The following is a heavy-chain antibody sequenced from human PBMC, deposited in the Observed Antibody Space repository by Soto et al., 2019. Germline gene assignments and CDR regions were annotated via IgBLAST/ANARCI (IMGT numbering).Heavy chain of an antibody. Sequence: EVQLLESGGGLVQPGGSLRLSCAASGFTFNTYAMSWVRQAPGKGLEWVSIISNGVGNTYFAGSVKGRFTISRDNSKTTMYLHMRSLRAEDTAIYYCARCRGKYPCYFDNWGQGILVTVSS. CDR2: ISNGVGNT. D-gene: IGHD1-26*01. V-gene: IGHV3-23*01. J-gene: IGHJ4*02. CDR1: GFTFNTYA. CDR3: ARCRGKYPCYFDN.